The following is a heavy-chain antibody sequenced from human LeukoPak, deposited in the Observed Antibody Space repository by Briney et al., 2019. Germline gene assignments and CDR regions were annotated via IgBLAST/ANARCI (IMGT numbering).Heavy chain of an antibody. V-gene: IGHV3-21*01. CDR2: ISSGSSYI. Sequence: GGSLRLSCAASGFTFSSYTMNWVRQAPGKGLEWVSSISSGSSYIYYADSVKGRFTISRDNAKNSLYLQMNSLRAEDTAVYYCARDRSRGLLDAFDIWGQGTMVTVSS. D-gene: IGHD5-18*01. CDR1: GFTFSSYT. CDR3: ARDRSRGLLDAFDI. J-gene: IGHJ3*02.